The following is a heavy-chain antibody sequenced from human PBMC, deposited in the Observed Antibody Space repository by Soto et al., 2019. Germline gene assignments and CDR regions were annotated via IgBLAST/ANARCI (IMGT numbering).Heavy chain of an antibody. Sequence: PGGSLRLSCAGSGFTLSDNYMDWVRQAPGKGLEWVGRTRNKANRYTTEYAASVKGRFTVSRDESANSLHLQMNSLKTEDTAVYFCAMTMTTLYNWFDPWGQGTLVTVSS. D-gene: IGHD4-17*01. CDR1: GFTLSDNY. J-gene: IGHJ5*02. CDR2: TRNKANRYTT. V-gene: IGHV3-72*01. CDR3: AMTMTTLYNWFDP.